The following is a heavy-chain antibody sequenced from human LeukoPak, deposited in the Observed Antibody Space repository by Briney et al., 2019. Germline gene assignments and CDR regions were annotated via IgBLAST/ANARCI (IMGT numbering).Heavy chain of an antibody. CDR2: ISGSGYST. J-gene: IGHJ4*02. Sequence: GGSLRLSCAASGFTFDDYAMHWVRQAPGKGLEWVSGISGSGYSTYYADSVKGRFTISRDNSKNTLYLQMNSLRAEDTALYFCAQWSRYFDYWGQGTLVTVSS. V-gene: IGHV3-23*01. D-gene: IGHD1-26*01. CDR3: AQWSRYFDY. CDR1: GFTFDDYA.